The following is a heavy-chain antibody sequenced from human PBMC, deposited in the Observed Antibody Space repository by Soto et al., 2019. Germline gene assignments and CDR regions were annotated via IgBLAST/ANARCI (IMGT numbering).Heavy chain of an antibody. D-gene: IGHD5-18*01. CDR2: MSGYNGDT. Sequence: QVQLVQSGAEVKKPGASVKVSCKASGYTFNTYSISWVRQAPGQGLEWMGWMSGYNGDTHYAQKFQGRVTMTTDTSTSTAYMELRSLRSDDTAMYYCARENVLSYVDTTMVDYFDYWGQGTLVTVSS. J-gene: IGHJ4*02. CDR3: ARENVLSYVDTTMVDYFDY. CDR1: GYTFNTYS. V-gene: IGHV1-18*01.